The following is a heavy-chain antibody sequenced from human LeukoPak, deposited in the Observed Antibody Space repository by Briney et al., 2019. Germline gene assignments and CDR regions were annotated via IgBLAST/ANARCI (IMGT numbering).Heavy chain of an antibody. Sequence: GASLKISGDAGGYSFTSYWIGWVRQMREKGLELMEIIYPGDSDTRYSPSFQGQVTISADKSISTAYLQWSSLKASDTAMYYCARQGASVAIPGYDAFDILGQGTMVTVSS. CDR1: GYSFTSYW. J-gene: IGHJ3*02. V-gene: IGHV5-51*01. CDR3: ARQGASVAIPGYDAFDI. CDR2: IYPGDSDT. D-gene: IGHD2-2*02.